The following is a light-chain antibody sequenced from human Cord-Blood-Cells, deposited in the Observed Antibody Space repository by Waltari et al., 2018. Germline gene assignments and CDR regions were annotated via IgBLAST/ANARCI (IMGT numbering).Light chain of an antibody. CDR3: QAWDSSTAV. CDR2: QDS. CDR1: KLGAKY. V-gene: IGLV3-1*01. J-gene: IGLJ3*02. Sequence: SYELTQPTSVSVYPGQTASLTCPGDKLGAKYLSWYQQKPGHAPVLVIYQDSKRPSGIQERFSGSNSWNTATLTISGTQAMDEADYYCQAWDSSTAVFGGGTKLTVL.